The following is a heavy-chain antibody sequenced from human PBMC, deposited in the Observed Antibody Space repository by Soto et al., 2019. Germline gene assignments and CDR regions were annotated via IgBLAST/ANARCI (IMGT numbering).Heavy chain of an antibody. J-gene: IGHJ4*02. Sequence: GGSLRLSCAASGFTFSSYSVNWVRQAPGKGLEWVSYISSGSKTIFYADSVKGRFTVSRDNAKNSQYLQMSSLRDEDTAVYYCAREDILGARSFDYWGQGTLGTVSS. CDR2: ISSGSKTI. CDR3: AREDILGARSFDY. CDR1: GFTFSSYS. V-gene: IGHV3-48*02. D-gene: IGHD1-26*01.